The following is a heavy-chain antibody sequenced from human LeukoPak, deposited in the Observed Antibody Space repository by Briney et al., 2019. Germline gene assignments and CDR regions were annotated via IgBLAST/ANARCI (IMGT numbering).Heavy chain of an antibody. CDR2: IYYSGST. V-gene: IGHV4-39*07. J-gene: IGHJ4*02. D-gene: IGHD5-18*01. CDR1: GGSIISSTYY. CDR3: ASIQLWSTAFDY. Sequence: SETLSLTCTVSGGSIISSTYYWGWIRQPPGKGLEWIGSIYYSGSTYYNPSPKSRVTISIDTSKNQFSLKLSSVTAADTAVYYCASIQLWSTAFDYWGQGTLVTVSS.